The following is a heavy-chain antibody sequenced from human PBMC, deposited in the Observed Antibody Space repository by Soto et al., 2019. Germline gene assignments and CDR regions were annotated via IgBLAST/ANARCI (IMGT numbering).Heavy chain of an antibody. V-gene: IGHV4-61*01. CDR3: ARGIVVDYYFDY. CDR1: GGSVSSGSYY. D-gene: IGHD2-21*01. Sequence: SETLSLTCTVSGGSVSSGSYYWSWIRQPPGKGLEWIGYIYYSGSTNYNPSLKSRVTISVDTSKNQFSLKLSSVTAADTAVYYCARGIVVDYYFDYWGQGTLVTVS. J-gene: IGHJ4*02. CDR2: IYYSGST.